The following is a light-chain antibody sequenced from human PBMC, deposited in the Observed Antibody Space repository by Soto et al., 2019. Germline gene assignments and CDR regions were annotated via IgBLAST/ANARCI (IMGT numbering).Light chain of an antibody. V-gene: IGKV3-20*01. J-gene: IGKJ5*01. Sequence: EIVLTQSPGTLSLSPGERAILSCRASQSVSSSSLAWYQQTPGQAPRLLIYGASSRATGIPDRFSGSGSGTDFTLTISRLEPEDFAVYYCQQYGFTFGQGTRLEI. CDR3: QQYGFT. CDR1: QSVSSSS. CDR2: GAS.